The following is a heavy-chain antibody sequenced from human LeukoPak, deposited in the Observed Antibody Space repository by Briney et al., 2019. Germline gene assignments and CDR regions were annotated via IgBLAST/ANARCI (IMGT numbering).Heavy chain of an antibody. CDR1: GFTLSSYA. D-gene: IGHD5-12*01. CDR3: APDPNKWLRNY. V-gene: IGHV3-23*01. CDR2: ISGSGGST. J-gene: IGHJ4*02. Sequence: PGGSLRLSCAASGFTLSSYAMSWVRQAPGKGLEWVSTISGSGGSTYYADSVKGRYTISRDNSKNTLYLQMNSLRAEDTAVYYCAPDPNKWLRNYWGQGTLVTVSS.